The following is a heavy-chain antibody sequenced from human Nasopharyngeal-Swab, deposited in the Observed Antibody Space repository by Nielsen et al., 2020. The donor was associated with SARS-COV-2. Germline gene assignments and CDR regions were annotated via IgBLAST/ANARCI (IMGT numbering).Heavy chain of an antibody. V-gene: IGHV3-9*01. Sequence: SLKISCVASGFTFDDFAMHWVRQSPGKGLEWVSHISWNSGSIAYADSVKGRFTISRDNSKNTLYLQMNSLRAEDTAVYYCARDLGGYLDYWGQGTLVTVSS. CDR2: ISWNSGSI. D-gene: IGHD2-15*01. CDR3: ARDLGGYLDY. J-gene: IGHJ4*02. CDR1: GFTFDDFA.